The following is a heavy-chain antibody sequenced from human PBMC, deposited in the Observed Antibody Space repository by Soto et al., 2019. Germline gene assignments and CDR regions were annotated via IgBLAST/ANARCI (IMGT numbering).Heavy chain of an antibody. D-gene: IGHD3-22*01. CDR1: GFTFSTYG. Sequence: QVQLVESGGGVVQPGRSLRLSCAASGFTFSTYGMHWVRQAPGKGLEWVAVISYDGSDKYYADSVNGRFTISRDNSKNTLYLQMNSLRAEDTAVYYCAKDGFDTSGYPTYYFDYWGQGTLVTVSS. CDR3: AKDGFDTSGYPTYYFDY. CDR2: ISYDGSDK. V-gene: IGHV3-30*18. J-gene: IGHJ4*02.